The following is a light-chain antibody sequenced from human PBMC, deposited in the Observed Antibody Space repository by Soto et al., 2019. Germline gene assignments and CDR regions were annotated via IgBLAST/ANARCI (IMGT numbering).Light chain of an antibody. CDR2: KAS. CDR3: QQYNNYSWT. Sequence: DIPMTQSPSTLSASVGDRVTITCRASQTTNKYVAWYQLKPGIAPKLLIYKASTLESGVPSRFSGSGSGPEFTLTVSSLQPDDFATYYCQQYNNYSWTFGQGTKVEIK. J-gene: IGKJ1*01. V-gene: IGKV1-5*03. CDR1: QTTNKY.